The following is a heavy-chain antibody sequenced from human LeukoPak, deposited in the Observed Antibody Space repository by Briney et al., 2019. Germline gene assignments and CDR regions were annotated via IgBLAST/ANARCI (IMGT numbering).Heavy chain of an antibody. D-gene: IGHD3-9*01. V-gene: IGHV3-21*01. Sequence: PGGSLRLSGAASGFTISSNYMNWVRQAPGKGLEWVSSISSSSSYIYYADSVKGRFTISRDNAKNSLYLQMNSLRAEDTAVYYCATYYDILTGFDYWGQGALVTVSS. CDR1: GFTISSNY. CDR2: ISSSSSYI. CDR3: ATYYDILTGFDY. J-gene: IGHJ4*02.